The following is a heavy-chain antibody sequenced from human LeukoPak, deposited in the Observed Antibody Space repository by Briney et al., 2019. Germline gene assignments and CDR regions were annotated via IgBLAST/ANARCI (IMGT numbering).Heavy chain of an antibody. D-gene: IGHD2-15*01. Sequence: GGSLRLSCAASGFTFSNAWMSWVRQAPGKGLEWVGRIKSKTDGGTTDYAAPVKGRFTISRDDSKNTLYLQMNSLETEDTAVYYCTTTYRYCSGGSCYSRQLYYYYGMDVWGQGTTVTVSS. CDR3: TTTYRYCSGGSCYSRQLYYYYGMDV. J-gene: IGHJ6*02. V-gene: IGHV3-15*01. CDR2: IKSKTDGGTT. CDR1: GFTFSNAW.